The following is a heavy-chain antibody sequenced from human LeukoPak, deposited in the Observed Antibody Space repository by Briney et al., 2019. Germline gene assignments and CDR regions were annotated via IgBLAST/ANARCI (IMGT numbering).Heavy chain of an antibody. Sequence: GGSLRLSCAASGFTVSSNYMSWVRQAPGKGLEWVSVIYSGGSTYYAESVKGRFTISSDNSENTLYLQMNSLRAADTAVYYCARDRPSYCSSTSCYPYYYYYYMDVWGKGTTVTVSS. CDR1: GFTVSSNY. V-gene: IGHV3-66*02. J-gene: IGHJ6*03. D-gene: IGHD2-2*01. CDR3: ARDRPSYCSSTSCYPYYYYYYMDV. CDR2: IYSGGST.